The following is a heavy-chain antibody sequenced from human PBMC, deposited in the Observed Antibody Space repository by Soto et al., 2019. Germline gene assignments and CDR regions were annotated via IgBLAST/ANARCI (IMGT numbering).Heavy chain of an antibody. V-gene: IGHV4-39*01. Sequence: LVPLSLPCSVFGGNISTRSYYWVWIRQTPGKGLEWIGSIYYSGSTYYNPSLKSRVTISVDTSKNQFSLKLSSVTAADTAVYYCARAYDSSGYSLGYFDYWGQGTLVTVSS. D-gene: IGHD3-22*01. J-gene: IGHJ4*02. CDR1: GGNISTRSYY. CDR3: ARAYDSSGYSLGYFDY. CDR2: IYYSGST.